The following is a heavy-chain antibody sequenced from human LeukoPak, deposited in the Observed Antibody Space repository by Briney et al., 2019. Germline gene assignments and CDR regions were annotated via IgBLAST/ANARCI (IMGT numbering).Heavy chain of an antibody. D-gene: IGHD1-1*01. J-gene: IGHJ4*02. Sequence: SGTLCVSRAVYGGSLRGYNWRRIRHPPEKGLERVGENNHSGSTKFNPPLKSPVPRSVNTSKNQLSLKMSSVTAADTAVYYWTITTGTTLGLMDYWGEGTAVSPSS. CDR3: TITTGTTLGLMDY. CDR1: GGSLRGYN. V-gene: IGHV4-34*01. CDR2: NNHSGST.